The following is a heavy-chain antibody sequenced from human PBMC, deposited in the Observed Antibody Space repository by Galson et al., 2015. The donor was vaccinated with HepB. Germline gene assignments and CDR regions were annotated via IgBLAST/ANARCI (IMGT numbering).Heavy chain of an antibody. CDR2: IDPSDSYT. CDR3: ASPAYSGYDSESFDY. D-gene: IGHD5-12*01. Sequence: QSGAEVKKPGESLRISCTGSGYSFTSYWISWVRQMPGKGLEWMGRIDPSDSYTNYSPSFQGHVTISADKSISTAYLQWSSLKASDTAMYYCASPAYSGYDSESFDYWGQGTLVTVSS. V-gene: IGHV5-10-1*01. CDR1: GYSFTSYW. J-gene: IGHJ4*02.